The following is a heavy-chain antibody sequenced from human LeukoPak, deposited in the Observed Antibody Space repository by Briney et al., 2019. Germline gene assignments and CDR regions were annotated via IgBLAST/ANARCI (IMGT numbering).Heavy chain of an antibody. CDR1: GFTFSDYY. Sequence: GGSLRLSCAASGFTFSDYYMSWIRQAPGKGLEWGSYISSSGSTIYYADSVKGRCTISRDNAKNSLYLQMNSLRAEDTAVYYCARYYYYDSSGYLVYWGQGTLVTVSS. CDR2: ISSSGSTI. V-gene: IGHV3-11*01. J-gene: IGHJ4*02. D-gene: IGHD3-22*01. CDR3: ARYYYYDSSGYLVY.